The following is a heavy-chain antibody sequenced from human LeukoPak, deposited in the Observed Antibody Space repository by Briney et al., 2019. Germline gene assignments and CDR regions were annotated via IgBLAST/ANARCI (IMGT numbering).Heavy chain of an antibody. Sequence: GGSLRLSCAASGFTVSSNSMSWVRQAPGKGLEWVSVIYSGGSTYYADSVKGRFTISRDNSKNTLYLQMKSLRAEDTAVYYCARDDGYKYFDYWGQGTLVTVSS. CDR1: GFTVSSNS. V-gene: IGHV3-53*01. CDR2: IYSGGST. J-gene: IGHJ4*02. CDR3: ARDDGYKYFDY. D-gene: IGHD5-24*01.